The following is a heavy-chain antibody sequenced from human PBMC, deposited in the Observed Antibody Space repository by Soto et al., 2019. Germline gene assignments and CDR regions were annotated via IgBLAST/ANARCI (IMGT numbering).Heavy chain of an antibody. V-gene: IGHV3-7*03. Sequence: GGSLRLSCAASGFTFRSNWLSWVRQAPGKGLEWVANIKQDGSEKYYVDSVKGRFTISRDNAKNSLYLQMNSLRAEDTAVYYCATSGGGWLQPPVWGQGTLVTVSS. D-gene: IGHD5-12*01. CDR3: ATSGGGWLQPPV. J-gene: IGHJ4*02. CDR2: IKQDGSEK. CDR1: GFTFRSNW.